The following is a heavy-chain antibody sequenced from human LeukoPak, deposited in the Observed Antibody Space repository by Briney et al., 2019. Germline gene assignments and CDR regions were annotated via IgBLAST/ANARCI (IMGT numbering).Heavy chain of an antibody. CDR1: GGSISSYY. Sequence: PSETLSLTCTVSGGSISSYYWSWIRQPPGKGLEWIGYIYYSGSTNYNPSLKSRLTISVDTSKNQFSLKLSSVTAADTAVYYCARHGCSGGSCSFDYWGQGTLVTVSS. D-gene: IGHD2-15*01. V-gene: IGHV4-59*08. J-gene: IGHJ4*02. CDR2: IYYSGST. CDR3: ARHGCSGGSCSFDY.